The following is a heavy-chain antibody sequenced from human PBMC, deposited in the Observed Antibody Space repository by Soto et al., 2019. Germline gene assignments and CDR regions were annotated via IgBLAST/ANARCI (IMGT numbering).Heavy chain of an antibody. D-gene: IGHD2-21*02. J-gene: IGHJ6*02. CDR2: ISWDGGST. CDR1: GFTFDDYT. CDR3: AKDRVRGLHYGMDV. Sequence: EVQLVESGGVVVQPGGSLRLSCAASGFTFDDYTMHWVRQAPGKGLEWVSLISWDGGSTYYADSVKGRFTISRDNSKNALYLQMNSLRTEDTALYYCAKDRVRGLHYGMDVWGQGTTVTVSS. V-gene: IGHV3-43*01.